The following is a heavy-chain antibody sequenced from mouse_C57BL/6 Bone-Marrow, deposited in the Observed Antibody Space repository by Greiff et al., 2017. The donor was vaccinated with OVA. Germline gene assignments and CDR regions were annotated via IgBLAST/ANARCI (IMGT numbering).Heavy chain of an antibody. CDR1: GFTFSSYA. CDR2: LSDGGSYT. J-gene: IGHJ3*01. CDR3: SKAPLPGGFAY. Sequence: EVMLVESGGGLVKPGGSLKLSCAASGFTFSSYAMSWVRQTPEKRLEWVATLSDGGSYTYYPDNVKGRFTLSRYNAKNNLYLRRSHLKSEDAAMYYGSKAPLPGGFAYWGQGTLVTVSA. V-gene: IGHV5-4*03.